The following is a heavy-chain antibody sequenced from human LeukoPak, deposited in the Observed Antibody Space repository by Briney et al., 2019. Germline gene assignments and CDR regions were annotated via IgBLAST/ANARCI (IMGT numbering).Heavy chain of an antibody. CDR1: GFTFDDYA. V-gene: IGHV3-9*01. Sequence: GGSLRLSCAASGFTFDDYAMHWVRQAPGKGLEWVSGISWNSGSIGYADSVKGRFTISRDNAKNSLYLQMNSLRAEDTPLYYCAKDGGVASYWGQGTLVTVSS. J-gene: IGHJ4*02. CDR3: AKDGGVASY. CDR2: ISWNSGSI. D-gene: IGHD3-16*01.